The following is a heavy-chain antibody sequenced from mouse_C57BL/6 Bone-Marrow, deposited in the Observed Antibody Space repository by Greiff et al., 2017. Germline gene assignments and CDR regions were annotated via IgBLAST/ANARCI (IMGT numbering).Heavy chain of an antibody. V-gene: IGHV14-4*01. CDR3: TTFRVSYYGSSPYAMDY. D-gene: IGHD1-1*01. Sequence: VHVKQSGAELVRPGASVKLSCTASGFNIKDDYMHWVKQRPEQGLEWIGWIDPENGDTEYASKFQGKATITADTSSNTAYLQLSSLTSEDTAVYYCTTFRVSYYGSSPYAMDYWGQGTSVTVSS. CDR1: GFNIKDDY. J-gene: IGHJ4*01. CDR2: IDPENGDT.